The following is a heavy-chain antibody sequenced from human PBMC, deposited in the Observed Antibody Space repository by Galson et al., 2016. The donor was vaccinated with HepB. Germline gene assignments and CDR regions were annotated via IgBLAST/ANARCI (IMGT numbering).Heavy chain of an antibody. D-gene: IGHD2-21*02. CDR3: AKEMFPAPNILVVTAADP. CDR1: GFSFSNYA. CDR2: ISDSGGRT. Sequence: SLRLSCAASGFSFSNYAMTWVRQAPATGLEWVAGISDSGGRTYSADSVKGRFIISRDNSQNTLYLQMNSLRGEDTAVYYGAKEMFPAPNILVVTAADPWGQGALVTVSS. J-gene: IGHJ5*02. V-gene: IGHV3-23*01.